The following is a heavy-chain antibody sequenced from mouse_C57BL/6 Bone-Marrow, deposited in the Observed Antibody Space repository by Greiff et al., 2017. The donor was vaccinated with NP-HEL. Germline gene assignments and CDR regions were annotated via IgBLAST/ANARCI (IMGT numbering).Heavy chain of an antibody. CDR1: GYAFSSSW. CDR2: IYPGDGDT. J-gene: IGHJ2*01. V-gene: IGHV1-82*01. D-gene: IGHD2-4*01. CDR3: ARPCGDSDG. Sequence: VQLQESGPELVKPGASVKISCKASGYAFSSSWMNWVKQRPGKGLEWIGGIYPGDGDTTYNGKVKGKATLTADTSSSPTYMHLSSLPSEDSATSLCARPCGDSDGWGQGTTLTVAS.